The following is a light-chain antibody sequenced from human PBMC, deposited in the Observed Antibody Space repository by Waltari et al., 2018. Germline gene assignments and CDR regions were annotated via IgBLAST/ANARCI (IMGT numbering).Light chain of an antibody. Sequence: IVMTQYPLSLPVTPGEPSSISCRPRQSLLHSNGYNYFDWYPQKPGQSPQLLIYLGSNRASGVPDRFSGSGSGTDFTVKISSVEAEDVGVYYCIQALQMPRTFGRGTKVDIK. CDR2: LGS. V-gene: IGKV2-28*01. CDR3: IQALQMPRT. J-gene: IGKJ3*01. CDR1: QSLLHSNGYNY.